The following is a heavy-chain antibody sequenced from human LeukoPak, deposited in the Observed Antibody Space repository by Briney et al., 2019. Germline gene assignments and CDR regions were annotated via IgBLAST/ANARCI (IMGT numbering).Heavy chain of an antibody. CDR1: GYTFTSYY. CDR2: INPSGGST. D-gene: IGHD1-26*01. CDR3: ARARTKWELLDY. J-gene: IGHJ4*02. Sequence: ASVKVSCMASGYTFTSYYMHWVRQAPGQGLEWMGIINPSGGSTSYAQKFQGRVTMTRDTSTSTVYMELSSLRSEDTAVYYCARARTKWELLDYWGQGTLVTVSS. V-gene: IGHV1-46*01.